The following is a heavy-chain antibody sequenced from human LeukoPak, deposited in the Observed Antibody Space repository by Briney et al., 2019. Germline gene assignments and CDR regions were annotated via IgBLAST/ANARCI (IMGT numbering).Heavy chain of an antibody. CDR3: ARDSPLGGLFDY. Sequence: PGGSLRLSCAASGFTFSSYWMSWVRHAPGKGLEVVANIKQDGSEKYYVDSVKGRFTISRDNAKKSLYLQMNSLRAEDTAVYYCARDSPLGGLFDYWGQGTLVTVSS. D-gene: IGHD3-10*01. V-gene: IGHV3-7*01. CDR2: IKQDGSEK. J-gene: IGHJ4*02. CDR1: GFTFSSYW.